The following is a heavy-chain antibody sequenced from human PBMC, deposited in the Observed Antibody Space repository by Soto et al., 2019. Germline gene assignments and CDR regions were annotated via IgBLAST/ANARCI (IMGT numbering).Heavy chain of an antibody. CDR3: AIEPHTGDGGEDPYYFDY. Sequence: GGSLRLSCAASGFTVDNNYMSWVRQAPGKGLEWVSILYASGRTYYADSVKGRFTISRDTSKNTLYLQMHSLRAEDTAIYYCAIEPHTGDGGEDPYYFDYWGQGTRVTVSS. D-gene: IGHD5-18*01. CDR2: LYASGRT. V-gene: IGHV3-53*01. CDR1: GFTVDNNY. J-gene: IGHJ4*02.